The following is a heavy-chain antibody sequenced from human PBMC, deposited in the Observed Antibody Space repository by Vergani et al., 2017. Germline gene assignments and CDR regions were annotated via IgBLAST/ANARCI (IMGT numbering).Heavy chain of an antibody. V-gene: IGHV1-8*01. J-gene: IGHJ5*02. Sequence: QVQLVQSGAEVKKPGASVKVSCKASGYTFTSYDINWVRQATGQGLEWMGWMNPNSGNTGYAQKFQGRVTMTRNTSISTAYMELRSLRSEDTAVYYGARSLGRSTIFGVVISAGWFDPWSQGTLVTVSS. CDR1: GYTFTSYD. CDR3: ARSLGRSTIFGVVISAGWFDP. CDR2: MNPNSGNT. D-gene: IGHD3-3*01.